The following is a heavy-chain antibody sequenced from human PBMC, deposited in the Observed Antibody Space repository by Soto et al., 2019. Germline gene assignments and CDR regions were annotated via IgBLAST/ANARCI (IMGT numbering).Heavy chain of an antibody. CDR3: AKGVGRLVAATRDLDY. CDR1: GFTFSSYG. Sequence: GGSLRLSCAASGFTFSSYGMHWVRQAPGKGLEWVAVISYDGSNKYYADSVKGRFTISRDNSKNTLYLQMNSLRAEDTAVYYCAKGVGRLVAATRDLDYWGQGTLVTVSS. D-gene: IGHD2-15*01. CDR2: ISYDGSNK. J-gene: IGHJ4*02. V-gene: IGHV3-30*18.